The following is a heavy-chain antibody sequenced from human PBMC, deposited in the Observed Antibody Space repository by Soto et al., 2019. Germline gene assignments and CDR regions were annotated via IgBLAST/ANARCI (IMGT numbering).Heavy chain of an antibody. CDR3: ARGVRPDY. V-gene: IGHV1-8*01. CDR2: MNPNSGNI. D-gene: IGHD6-6*01. CDR1: GYTFIDYD. J-gene: IGHJ4*02. Sequence: ASVKVSCKASGYTFIDYDVNWVLQATGQGLEWMGWMNPNSGNIAYAQSFQGRITMTRDTSISTAYMELSGLRDEDTAVYYCARGVRPDYWGQGTLVTVSS.